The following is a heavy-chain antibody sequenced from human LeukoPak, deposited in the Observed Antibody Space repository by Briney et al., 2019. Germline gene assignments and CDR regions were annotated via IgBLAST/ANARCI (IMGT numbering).Heavy chain of an antibody. D-gene: IGHD3-22*01. V-gene: IGHV1-2*02. CDR1: GYTFTGYY. CDR2: INPNSGGT. CDR3: ASHYDSSGYLIGY. Sequence: ASVKVSYKASGYTFTGYYMHWVRQAPGQGLEWMGWINPNSGGTNYAQKFQGRVTMTRDTSISTAYMELSRLRSDDTAVYYCASHYDSSGYLIGYWGQGTLVTVSS. J-gene: IGHJ4*02.